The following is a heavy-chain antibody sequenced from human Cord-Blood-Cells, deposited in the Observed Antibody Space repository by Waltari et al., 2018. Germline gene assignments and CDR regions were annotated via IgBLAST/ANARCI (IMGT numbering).Heavy chain of an antibody. CDR3: TTYFSSGSYYFDY. D-gene: IGHD1-26*01. J-gene: IGHJ4*02. CDR2: IKSKTDGGTT. CDR1: GFTFSNAW. Sequence: VQLVESGGGWVKPGGSLRLTCAASGFTFSNAWLSWVRQAPGKGLEWVGRIKSKTDGGTTDDAAPVKGRFTISRDDSKNTLYLQMNSLKTEDTAVYYCTTYFSSGSYYFDYWGQGTLVTVSS. V-gene: IGHV3-15*01.